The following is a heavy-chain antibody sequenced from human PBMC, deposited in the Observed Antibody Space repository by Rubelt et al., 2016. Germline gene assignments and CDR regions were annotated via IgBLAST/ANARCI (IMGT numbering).Heavy chain of an antibody. Sequence: EVQLVQSGAEVKKPGESLRISCKGSGYSFTSYLISWVRQMPGKGLEWMGRIDPSVAYTNYSPSSQGHVPISVDTSISTAYLQWSSLKASDTAMYYCAIYDFWSGYYLDYWGQGTLVTVSS. D-gene: IGHD3-3*01. V-gene: IGHV5-10-1*03. CDR1: GYSFTSYL. CDR2: IDPSVAYT. CDR3: AIYDFWSGYYLDY. J-gene: IGHJ4*02.